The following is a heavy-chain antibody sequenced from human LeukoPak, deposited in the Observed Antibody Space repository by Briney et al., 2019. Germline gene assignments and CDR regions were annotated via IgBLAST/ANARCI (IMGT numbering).Heavy chain of an antibody. CDR3: ATDIVGATAGFYYYYGMDV. CDR2: FDPEDGET. J-gene: IGHJ6*02. CDR1: GYTLTELS. V-gene: IGHV1-24*01. D-gene: IGHD1-26*01. Sequence: ASVKVSCKVSGYTLTELSMHWVRQAPGKGLEWMGGFDPEDGETIYAQKFQGRVTMTEDTSTDTAYMGLSSLRSEDTAVYYCATDIVGATAGFYYYYGMDVWGQGTTVTVSS.